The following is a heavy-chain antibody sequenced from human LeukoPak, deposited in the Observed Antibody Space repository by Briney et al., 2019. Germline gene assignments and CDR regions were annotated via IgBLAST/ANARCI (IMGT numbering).Heavy chain of an antibody. CDR2: IYYSGST. CDR3: AGHPTGTIPYGMDV. V-gene: IGHV4-39*01. Sequence: SETLSLTCSVSGGSISSSSYYWGWIRQPPGKGLEWIGSIYYSGSTYYNPSLKSRVTISVDTSKNQFSLKLRSVTAADTAVYYCAGHPTGTIPYGMDVWGQGTTVTVSS. CDR1: GGSISSSSYY. D-gene: IGHD1-7*01. J-gene: IGHJ6*02.